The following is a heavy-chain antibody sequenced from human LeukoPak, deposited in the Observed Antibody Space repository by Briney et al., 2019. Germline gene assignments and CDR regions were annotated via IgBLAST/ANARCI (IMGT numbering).Heavy chain of an antibody. CDR3: ARAKTYGGNQYYFDY. Sequence: GASVKVSCKASGGTFSSYAISWVRQAPGQGLEWMGRIIPILGIANYAQKFQGRVTITADKSTSTAYMELSSLRSEDTAVYYCARAKTYGGNQYYFDYWGQGTLVTVSS. J-gene: IGHJ4*02. CDR2: IIPILGIA. D-gene: IGHD4-23*01. V-gene: IGHV1-69*04. CDR1: GGTFSSYA.